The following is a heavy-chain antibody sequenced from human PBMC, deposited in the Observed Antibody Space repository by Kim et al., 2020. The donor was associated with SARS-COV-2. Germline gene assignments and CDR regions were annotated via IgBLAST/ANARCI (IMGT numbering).Heavy chain of an antibody. V-gene: IGHV3-9*01. CDR1: GFTFDDYA. J-gene: IGHJ3*02. CDR3: AKDSGAFDI. Sequence: GGSLRLSCAASGFTFDDYAMHWVRQAPGKGLEWVSGISWNSGSIGYADSVKGRFTISRDNAKNSLYLQMNSLRAEDTALYYCAKDSGAFDIWGQGTMVTVSS. CDR2: ISWNSGSI.